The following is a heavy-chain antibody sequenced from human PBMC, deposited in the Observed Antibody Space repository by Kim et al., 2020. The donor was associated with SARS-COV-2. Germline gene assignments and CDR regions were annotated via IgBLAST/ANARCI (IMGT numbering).Heavy chain of an antibody. J-gene: IGHJ4*02. CDR1: GGSISSGGYY. CDR3: ARVASYGGNSGGIDY. D-gene: IGHD4-17*01. CDR2: IYYSGST. Sequence: SETLSLTCTVSGGSISSGGYYWSWIRQHPGKGLEWIGYIYYSGSTYYNPSLKSRVTISVDTSKNQFSLKLSSVTAADTAVYYCARVASYGGNSGGIDYWGQGTLVTVSS. V-gene: IGHV4-31*03.